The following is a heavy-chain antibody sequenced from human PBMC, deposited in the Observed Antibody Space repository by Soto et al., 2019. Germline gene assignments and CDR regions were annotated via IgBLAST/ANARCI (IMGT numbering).Heavy chain of an antibody. J-gene: IGHJ5*02. V-gene: IGHV3-23*01. CDR2: ITCGGGST. CDR1: GFTFSSYG. CDR3: AKHWLPTPNNWFDP. D-gene: IGHD5-12*01. Sequence: GGSLRLSCAASGFTFSSYGMHWVRQAPGKGLEWVAVITCGGGSTYYADSVKGRFTISRDNSKNTLYLQMNSLRAEDTAVYYGAKHWLPTPNNWFDPWGQGTLVTVSS.